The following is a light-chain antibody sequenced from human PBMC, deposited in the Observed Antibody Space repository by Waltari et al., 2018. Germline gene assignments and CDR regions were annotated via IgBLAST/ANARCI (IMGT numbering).Light chain of an antibody. CDR3: MHYVRLPAT. CDR2: NAS. V-gene: IGKV3-20*01. J-gene: IGKJ1*01. CDR1: QTIGRS. Sequence: EIMLTKPPATLSLPPGERPPFSCRASQTIGRSLDWYQQNPGQAPRLLIYNASNRAAGISDRFSGSGSGTDFSLTISRLEAEDFGVYYCMHYVRLPATFGQGTKVEIK.